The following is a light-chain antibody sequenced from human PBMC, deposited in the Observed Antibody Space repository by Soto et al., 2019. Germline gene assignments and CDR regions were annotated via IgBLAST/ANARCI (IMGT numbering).Light chain of an antibody. V-gene: IGLV4-69*01. J-gene: IGLJ2*01. Sequence: QPVLTQSPSASASLGTSVKLTCTLSSGHSTFAIAWHQQQADKGPRYLMKLNSDGSHTRGDGIPDRFSGSSSGAERYLTISGLQSEDEAEYYCQTWGTGIRVFGGGTQLTVL. CDR3: QTWGTGIRV. CDR1: SGHSTFA. CDR2: LNSDGSH.